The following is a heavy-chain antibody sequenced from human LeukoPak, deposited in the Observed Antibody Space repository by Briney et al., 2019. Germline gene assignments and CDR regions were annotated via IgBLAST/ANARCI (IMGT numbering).Heavy chain of an antibody. D-gene: IGHD3-16*01. V-gene: IGHV3-23*01. CDR2: ISGSGVST. CDR3: AKDPGGVTSRYYYYYGMDV. J-gene: IGHJ6*02. Sequence: GGSLRLSCAASGFTFSSYAMTWVRQAPGKGLEWVSAISGSGVSTYYADSVKGRFTISRDNSKNTLYLQMNSLRAEDTAVYCCAKDPGGVTSRYYYYYGMDVWGQGTTVTVSS. CDR1: GFTFSSYA.